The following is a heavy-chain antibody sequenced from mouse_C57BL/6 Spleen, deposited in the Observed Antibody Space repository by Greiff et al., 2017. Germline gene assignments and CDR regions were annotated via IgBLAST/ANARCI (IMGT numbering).Heavy chain of an antibody. V-gene: IGHV1-63*01. CDR3: ARSDDGSSWFAY. Sequence: VMLVESGAELVRPGTSVKLSCTASGSTFTNYWLGWAQQRPGHGLEWIGDIYPGGGYTNYPDKFKGKATLTADKSSSTAYMQFSSLTSEDSTIYYCARSDDGSSWFAYWGQGTLVTVSA. CDR2: IYPGGGYT. J-gene: IGHJ3*01. CDR1: GSTFTNYW. D-gene: IGHD2-3*01.